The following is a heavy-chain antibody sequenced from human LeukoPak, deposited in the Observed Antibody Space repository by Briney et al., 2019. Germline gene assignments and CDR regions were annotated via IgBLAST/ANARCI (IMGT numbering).Heavy chain of an antibody. CDR2: INSDGSST. D-gene: IGHD6-19*01. Sequence: GGSLRLSCAASGFTFSSYWMHWFRQAPGKGLVWVSRINSDGSSTSYADSVKGRFTISRDNAKNTLYLQMNSLRAEDTAVYYCASQIYSSGWYEYWGQGTLVTVSS. J-gene: IGHJ4*02. CDR1: GFTFSSYW. V-gene: IGHV3-74*01. CDR3: ASQIYSSGWYEY.